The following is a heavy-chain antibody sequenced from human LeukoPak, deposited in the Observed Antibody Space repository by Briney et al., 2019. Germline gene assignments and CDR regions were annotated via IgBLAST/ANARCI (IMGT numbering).Heavy chain of an antibody. CDR2: ISHDGGNK. J-gene: IGHJ3*02. CDR3: AKDRERYCSGGGCHSLGFDI. D-gene: IGHD2-15*01. Sequence: PGGSLRLSCAASGFTFSSHGIQWVRQAPGKGLEWVALISHDGGNKYYTDSVKGRFTISRDNSKNTLFLQMNTLRDEDTAVYYCAKDRERYCSGGGCHSLGFDIWGQGTVVTVSS. V-gene: IGHV3-30*18. CDR1: GFTFSSHG.